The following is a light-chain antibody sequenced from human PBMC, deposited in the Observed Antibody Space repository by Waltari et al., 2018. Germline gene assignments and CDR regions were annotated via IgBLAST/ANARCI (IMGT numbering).Light chain of an antibody. J-gene: IGKJ4*01. Sequence: EIVMTQSPATLSVSPGERATLSCRASQSVSSNLAWYQQKPGQAPRLLIYDASTRATGIPDRFSGSGSGTEFTLTISSLQSEDFAVYYCQQYNNRPPVTFGGGTQVEIK. CDR2: DAS. CDR3: QQYNNRPPVT. CDR1: QSVSSN. V-gene: IGKV3-15*01.